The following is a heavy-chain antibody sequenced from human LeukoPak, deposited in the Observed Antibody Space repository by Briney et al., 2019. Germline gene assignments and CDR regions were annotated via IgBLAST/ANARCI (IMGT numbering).Heavy chain of an antibody. CDR3: AKDIMSRVY. Sequence: GRSLRLSCAASGFTFDDYAMHWVRQAPGKGLEWVSGISWNSGSIGYADSVKGRFTISRDNAKNSLYLQMNSLRAEDTALYYCAKDIMSRVYWGQGTLVTVSS. D-gene: IGHD2-8*01. CDR1: GFTFDDYA. J-gene: IGHJ4*02. CDR2: ISWNSGSI. V-gene: IGHV3-9*01.